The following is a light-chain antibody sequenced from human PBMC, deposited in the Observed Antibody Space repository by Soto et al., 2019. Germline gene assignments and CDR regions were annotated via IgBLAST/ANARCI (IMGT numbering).Light chain of an antibody. J-gene: IGLJ1*01. CDR3: CSYAGSYTFYV. CDR1: SSDVGGYNY. V-gene: IGLV2-11*01. CDR2: DVS. Sequence: QSALTQPRSVSGSPGQSVTISCTGTSSDVGGYNYVSWYQQHPGEAPRLMIYDVSKRPSGVPDRFSGSKSGNTASLTISGLQAEDEADYYCCSYAGSYTFYVFGIGTKVTVL.